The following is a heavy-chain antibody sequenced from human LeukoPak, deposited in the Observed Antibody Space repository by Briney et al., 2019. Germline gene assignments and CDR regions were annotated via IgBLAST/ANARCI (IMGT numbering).Heavy chain of an antibody. CDR3: ARASAYDIPPPPKYYMDV. Sequence: SVKVSCKASRGNFNNYAFIWGRQAPGQGLEWMGKIIPIFNSTNYAQKFQGRVTITADKSTRTAYMELNSLRYEDTAVYYCARASAYDIPPPPKYYMDVWGKGTTVIVSS. J-gene: IGHJ6*03. V-gene: IGHV1-69*06. CDR1: RGNFNNYA. CDR2: IIPIFNST. D-gene: IGHD5-12*01.